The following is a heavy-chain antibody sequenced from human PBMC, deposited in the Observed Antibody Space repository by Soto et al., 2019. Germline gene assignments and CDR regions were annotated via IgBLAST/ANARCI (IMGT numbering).Heavy chain of an antibody. J-gene: IGHJ4*02. CDR3: ERGGSGYVWFNEF. Sequence: QEQLVQSGAEVKKPGSSVKVSCKASGGIFSSYAISWVRQAPGQGLEWMGGIIPIFGTANYAQKFQGRVTITADESTNTAYMDLSSLKSEDTAISYCERGGSGYVWFNEFWGQGTLVTVSS. CDR2: IIPIFGTA. D-gene: IGHD3-22*01. V-gene: IGHV1-69*01. CDR1: GGIFSSYA.